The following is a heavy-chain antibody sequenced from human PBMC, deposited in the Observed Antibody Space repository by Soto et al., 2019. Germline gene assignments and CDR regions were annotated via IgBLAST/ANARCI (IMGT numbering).Heavy chain of an antibody. D-gene: IGHD2-15*01. CDR1: GFTFSIYG. CDR3: ARDTNRYCSGGSCYRLDP. CDR2: IWYDGSNK. Sequence: HPGCSLRLSCASSGFTFSIYGMDLARQATGKGLEWVAVIWYDGSNKYYADSVKGRFTISRDNSKNTLYLQMNSLRAEDTAVYYCARDTNRYCSGGSCYRLDPWGQGTLVTVSS. J-gene: IGHJ5*02. V-gene: IGHV3-33*01.